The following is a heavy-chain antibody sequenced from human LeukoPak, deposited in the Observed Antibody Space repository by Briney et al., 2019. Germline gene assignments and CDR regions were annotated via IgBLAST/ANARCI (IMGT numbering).Heavy chain of an antibody. Sequence: GGSLRLSCAASGFTFSDYYMSWIRQAPGKGLEWVSYISSSGSTIYYADSVKGRFTISRDNAKNSLYLQMNSLRAEDTAVYYCAQDQLSTMIVVDYWGQGTLVTVSS. V-gene: IGHV3-11*04. D-gene: IGHD3-22*01. CDR1: GFTFSDYY. CDR3: AQDQLSTMIVVDY. CDR2: ISSSGSTI. J-gene: IGHJ4*02.